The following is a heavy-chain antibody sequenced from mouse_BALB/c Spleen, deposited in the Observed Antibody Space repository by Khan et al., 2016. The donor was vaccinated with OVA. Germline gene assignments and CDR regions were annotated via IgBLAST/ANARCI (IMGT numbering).Heavy chain of an antibody. CDR3: ASEASSCDFSFPY. D-gene: IGHD2-13*01. CDR1: GYTFTNYV. V-gene: IGHV1S136*01. Sequence: VQLQQPGPELVEPGASVKMSCKASGYTFTNYVIHWVKQKPGQGLEWIGYINPDNAGTRYNEKFKGKATLTSDISSTSAYMEHLSLTSEDYAVYYVASEASSCDFSFPYWGQATLVTVSA. J-gene: IGHJ3*01. CDR2: INPDNAGT.